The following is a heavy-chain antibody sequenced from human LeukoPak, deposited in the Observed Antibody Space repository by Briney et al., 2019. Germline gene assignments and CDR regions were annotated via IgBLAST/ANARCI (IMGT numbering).Heavy chain of an antibody. Sequence: ASVKVSCKASGYTFTSYYMHWVRQAPGQGLEWMGIINPSGGSTSYARKFQGRVTMTRDTSTSTVYMELSSLRSEDTAVYYCASGEGATTSLDYWGQGTLVTVSS. J-gene: IGHJ4*02. CDR3: ASGEGATTSLDY. CDR1: GYTFTSYY. D-gene: IGHD1-26*01. CDR2: INPSGGST. V-gene: IGHV1-46*01.